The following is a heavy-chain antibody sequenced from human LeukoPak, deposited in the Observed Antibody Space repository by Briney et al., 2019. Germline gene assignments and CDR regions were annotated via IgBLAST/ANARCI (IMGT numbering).Heavy chain of an antibody. J-gene: IGHJ6*03. CDR3: ASSMVRGVIDYYYMDV. D-gene: IGHD3-10*01. Sequence: ASVKVSCKASGYTFTSYGISWVRQAPGQGLEWMGWISAYNGNTNYAQKLQGRVTMTTDTSTSTAYMELRSLRSDDTAVYYCASSMVRGVIDYYYMDVWGKGTTVTVSS. V-gene: IGHV1-18*01. CDR1: GYTFTSYG. CDR2: ISAYNGNT.